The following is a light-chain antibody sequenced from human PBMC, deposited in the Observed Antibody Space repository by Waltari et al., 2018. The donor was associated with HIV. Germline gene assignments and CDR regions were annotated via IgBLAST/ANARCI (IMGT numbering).Light chain of an antibody. Sequence: QSALTQPRSVSGSPGQSVTISCTGTYSDIGTYSYVSWYQQHPGKAPKLISYDVTKRPVGVPDRCSGSKSANTASLIISGRQAEDEAAYYCCSYAGRNTYVFGLGTEVTVL. CDR2: DVT. V-gene: IGLV2-11*01. CDR1: YSDIGTYSY. J-gene: IGLJ1*01. CDR3: CSYAGRNTYV.